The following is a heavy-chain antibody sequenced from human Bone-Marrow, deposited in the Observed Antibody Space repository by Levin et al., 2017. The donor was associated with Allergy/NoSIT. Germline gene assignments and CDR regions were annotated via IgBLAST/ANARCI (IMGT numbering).Heavy chain of an antibody. V-gene: IGHV3-7*03. D-gene: IGHD6-25*01. CDR1: GFTFSSYW. CDR2: IKQGGSDK. J-gene: IGHJ6*03. CDR3: ARAISGGHYMDV. Sequence: PGGSLRLSCATSGFTFSSYWMSWARQTPGKGLEWVANIKQGGSDKYSADSVKGRFTISRDDAENLLYLQMNSLRAEDTAVYYCARAISGGHYMDVWGKGTTVTVSS.